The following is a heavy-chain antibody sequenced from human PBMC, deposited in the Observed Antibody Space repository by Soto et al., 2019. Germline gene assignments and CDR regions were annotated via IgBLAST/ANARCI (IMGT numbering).Heavy chain of an antibody. D-gene: IGHD3-10*01. CDR3: VSWLSAHFDY. CDR2: ISPEGFNT. V-gene: IGHV3-23*01. J-gene: IGHJ4*02. CDR1: DFTFDGHG. Sequence: EVDLLESGGGLVQPGGSLRLSCAASDFTFDGHGMSWVRQAPGKGPEWVSAISPEGFNTHYADSVRGRFIISRDNSRNTVDLHMSSLRVEDTAIYYCVSWLSAHFDYWGQGTPVTVSS.